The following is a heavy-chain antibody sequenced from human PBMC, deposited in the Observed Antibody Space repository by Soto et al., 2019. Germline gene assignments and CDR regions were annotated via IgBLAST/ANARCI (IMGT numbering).Heavy chain of an antibody. CDR2: INPDNGNT. J-gene: IGHJ4*02. CDR1: GYTFTTNG. V-gene: IGHV1-18*04. Sequence: QVQLVQSGAEVRMPGASVRVSCKTSGYTFTTNGVSWLRQAPRQGLEWMGWINPDNGNTVYAQNLQGRLTVTADTSTNTPYMDLRSRRSDDTAVYYGAGGYCSAGLCLIDFWRQGTQVTVST. D-gene: IGHD6-19*01. CDR3: AGGYCSAGLCLIDF.